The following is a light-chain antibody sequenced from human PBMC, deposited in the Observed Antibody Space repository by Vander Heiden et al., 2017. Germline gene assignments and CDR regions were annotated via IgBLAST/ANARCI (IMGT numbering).Light chain of an antibody. CDR2: DAA. J-gene: IGKJ3*01. Sequence: EIVLTQSPATLSLSPGERATLSCRASQSVSTYLAWYQQKPGQAPRLLIYDAANRATGSPASCSGSRSGTDVTLTISSLEPEDFAVYYCQQRSNWPPEFTFGPGTKVDIK. V-gene: IGKV3-11*01. CDR3: QQRSNWPPEFT. CDR1: QSVSTY.